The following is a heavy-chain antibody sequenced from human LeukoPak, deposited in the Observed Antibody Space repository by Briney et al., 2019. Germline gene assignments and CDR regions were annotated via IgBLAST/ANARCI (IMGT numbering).Heavy chain of an antibody. D-gene: IGHD3-22*01. CDR3: ASHRGHYYDSSGYYPFDY. J-gene: IGHJ4*02. CDR1: GFSFSNYW. CDR2: ISGSGGST. V-gene: IGHV3-23*01. Sequence: PGGSLRLSCAASGFSFSNYWMTWVRQAPGKGLEWVSAISGSGGSTYYADSVKGRFTISRDNSKNTLYLQMNSLRAEDTAVYYCASHRGHYYDSSGYYPFDYWGQGTLVTVSS.